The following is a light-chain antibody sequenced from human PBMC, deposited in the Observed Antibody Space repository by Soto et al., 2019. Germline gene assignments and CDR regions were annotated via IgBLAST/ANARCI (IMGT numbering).Light chain of an antibody. CDR1: SSDVGGYNY. CDR2: EVS. V-gene: IGLV2-14*01. J-gene: IGLJ1*01. CDR3: SSYSTSSTLP. Sequence: QSVLAQPASVSGSPGQSITISCTGTSSDVGGYNYVSWYQQHPGKAPKLLISEVSHRPSGVSNRFSGSKSGNTASLTISGLQAEDEANYYCSSYSTSSTLPIGTGTKVTAL.